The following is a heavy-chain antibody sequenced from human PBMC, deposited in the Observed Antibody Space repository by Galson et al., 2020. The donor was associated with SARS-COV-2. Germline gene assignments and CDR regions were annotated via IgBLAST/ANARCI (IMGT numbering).Heavy chain of an antibody. Sequence: SETLSLTCTVSGDSISSREYYWSRVRQSPGKGLEWIGYIYYTGSTYYSPSLKSRLTISIDTSKNQFSLNVRSVTAADTAFYYCARVIGVREVFDLWGQGTLVTVSS. CDR1: GDSISSREYY. CDR3: ARVIGVREVFDL. V-gene: IGHV4-30-4*01. D-gene: IGHD3-10*01. J-gene: IGHJ4*02. CDR2: IYYTGST.